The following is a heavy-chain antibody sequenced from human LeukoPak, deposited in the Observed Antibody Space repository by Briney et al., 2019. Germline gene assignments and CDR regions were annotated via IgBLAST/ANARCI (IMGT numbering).Heavy chain of an antibody. CDR2: INHSGST. D-gene: IGHD3-10*01. CDR1: GGSFSGYY. V-gene: IGHV4-34*01. J-gene: IGHJ5*02. Sequence: SETLSLTCAVYGGSFSGYYWSWIRQPPGKGLEWIGEINHSGSTNYNPSLKSRVTISVDTSKNQFSLKLSSVTAADTAVYYCARDMSSGSGSNFHWFDPWGQGTLATVSS. CDR3: ARDMSSGSGSNFHWFDP.